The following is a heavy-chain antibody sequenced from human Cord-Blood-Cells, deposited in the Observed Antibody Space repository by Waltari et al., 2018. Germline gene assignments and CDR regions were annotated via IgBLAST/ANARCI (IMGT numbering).Heavy chain of an antibody. Sequence: QVQLVQSGAEVKKPGASVKVPCNASGYTFTTYATNWARQATGQGLEWMGWMNPNSGNTSYAQKFQGRVTITRNTSISTAYMELSSLRSEDTAVYYCASYSHSSGWYWFDPWGQGTLVTVSS. CDR2: MNPNSGNT. CDR1: GYTFTTYA. J-gene: IGHJ5*02. V-gene: IGHV1-8*03. D-gene: IGHD6-19*01. CDR3: ASYSHSSGWYWFDP.